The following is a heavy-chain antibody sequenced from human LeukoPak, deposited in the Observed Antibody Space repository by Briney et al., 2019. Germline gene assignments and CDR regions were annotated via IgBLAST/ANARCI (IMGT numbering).Heavy chain of an antibody. CDR1: GYTFTGHY. V-gene: IGHV1-2*02. J-gene: IGHJ4*02. CDR3: ARGRQQLYHFDS. D-gene: IGHD6-13*01. Sequence: ASVKVSCKASGYTFTGHYMHWVRQAPGQGLEWMGWINPNSGGTNFAQKIQGRVTMTRDTSISTAYMELTSLRSDDTAVYYCARGRQQLYHFDSWGRGTLVTVSS. CDR2: INPNSGGT.